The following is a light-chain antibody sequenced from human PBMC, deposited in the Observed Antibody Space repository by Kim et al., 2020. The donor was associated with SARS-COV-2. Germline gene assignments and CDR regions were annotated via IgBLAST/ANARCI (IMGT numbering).Light chain of an antibody. CDR1: GSAVGGYSH. CDR2: DVT. Sequence: GQSITLSWTGSGSAVGGYSHVSWHQQYPGKAPKIMIYDVTKRPSGVSNRFSGSKSGNTASLTISGLQAEDEADYYCSSYTSTNTLVFGGGTQLTDL. V-gene: IGLV2-14*04. CDR3: SSYTSTNTLV. J-gene: IGLJ2*01.